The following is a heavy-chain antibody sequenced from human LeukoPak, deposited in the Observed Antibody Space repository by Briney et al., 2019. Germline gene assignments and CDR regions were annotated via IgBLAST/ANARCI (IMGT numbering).Heavy chain of an antibody. D-gene: IGHD5-18*01. V-gene: IGHV3-30*04. Sequence: GGSLRLSCAASGFSFVNNAMHWVRQAPGKGLEWVAVISYDGSNKYYADSVKGRFTISRDNSKNTLYLQMNSLRAEDTAVYYCARDRGYSYGFFGYWGQGTLVTVSS. CDR1: GFSFVNNA. CDR3: ARDRGYSYGFFGY. J-gene: IGHJ4*02. CDR2: ISYDGSNK.